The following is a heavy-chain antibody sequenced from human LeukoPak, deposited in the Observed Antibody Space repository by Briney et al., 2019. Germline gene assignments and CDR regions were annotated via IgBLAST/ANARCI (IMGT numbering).Heavy chain of an antibody. Sequence: PGRSLRLSCAASGFTVSSDYMSWVRQAPGKGLEWVSVIYSGGNTYYADSVKGRFTISRDNSKNTLYLQMNSLRVEDTAVYYCARGSSYGYPGRFDYWGQGTLVTVSS. CDR3: ARGSSYGYPGRFDY. D-gene: IGHD5-18*01. CDR1: GFTVSSDY. V-gene: IGHV3-66*01. J-gene: IGHJ4*02. CDR2: IYSGGNT.